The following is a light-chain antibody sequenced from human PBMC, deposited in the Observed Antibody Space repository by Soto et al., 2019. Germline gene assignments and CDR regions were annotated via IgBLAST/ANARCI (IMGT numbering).Light chain of an antibody. V-gene: IGLV2-14*01. CDR3: NSYTSSSTYV. CDR2: DVS. Sequence: QSALTQPASVSGSPGQSITISCTGTTSDVGCYNYVSWYQQHAGKAPKLIIYDVSNRPSGVSNRFSGSKSGNTASLTISGLQAEDEADYYCNSYTSSSTYVFGTGTKVTVL. CDR1: TSDVGCYNY. J-gene: IGLJ1*01.